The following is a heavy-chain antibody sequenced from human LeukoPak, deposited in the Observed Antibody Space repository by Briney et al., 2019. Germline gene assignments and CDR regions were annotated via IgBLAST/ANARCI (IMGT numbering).Heavy chain of an antibody. V-gene: IGHV3-53*01. CDR2: IGVSGST. J-gene: IGHJ6*03. Sequence: GGSLRLSCAASGFSVSTNYMNWVRQAPGKGLEWVSGIGVSGSTYYADSVKGRFTISRDNSKNTLYLQINSLRVEDTAVYYCATALLRASTYMDVWGKGTTVTVSS. D-gene: IGHD1-1*01. CDR3: ATALLRASTYMDV. CDR1: GFSVSTNY.